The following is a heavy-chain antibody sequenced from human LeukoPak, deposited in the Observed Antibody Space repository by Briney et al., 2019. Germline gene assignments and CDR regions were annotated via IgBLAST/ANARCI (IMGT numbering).Heavy chain of an antibody. D-gene: IGHD2-15*01. V-gene: IGHV3-48*03. Sequence: GGSLRLSCAASGFTFSSYEMNWVRQAPGKGLEWVSYISSSGSTIYYADSMKGRFTISSTTANNLLYMLMTSMTADNTAYYYCAREDCSGGSCHFDYWGQGTLVTVSS. CDR1: GFTFSSYE. CDR2: ISSSGSTI. CDR3: AREDCSGGSCHFDY. J-gene: IGHJ4*02.